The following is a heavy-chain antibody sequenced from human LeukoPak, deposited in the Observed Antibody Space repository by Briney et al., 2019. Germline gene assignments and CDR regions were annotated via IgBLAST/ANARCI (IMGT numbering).Heavy chain of an antibody. J-gene: IGHJ4*02. CDR3: ARHVASYDLDY. D-gene: IGHD2-21*01. Sequence: SETLSLTCSVSGGSISNNNYYWGWIRQPPGKGLEWIGSIYNSGSTYYNPSLKSRVTVSVDRTKNQFSLKLNSVTAADTAVYYCARHVASYDLDYWGQGTLVTVSS. CDR2: IYNSGST. CDR1: GGSISNNNYY. V-gene: IGHV4-39*01.